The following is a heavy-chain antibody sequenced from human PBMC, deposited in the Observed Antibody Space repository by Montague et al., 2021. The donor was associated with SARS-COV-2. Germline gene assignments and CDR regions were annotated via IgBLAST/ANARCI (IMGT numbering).Heavy chain of an antibody. V-gene: IGHV4-31*03. Sequence: TLSLTCTVSGGSISGDNYYWNWIRQPPGKGLEWIAYIYYTGSTYYNPSLQSRLRTSLDTSKNQFSLTLTSVTAADTAIYYCARNRGWGSRGAGYIDLWGRGPLVAVS. J-gene: IGHJ2*01. CDR2: IYYTGST. D-gene: IGHD7-27*01. CDR3: ARNRGWGSRGAGYIDL. CDR1: GGSISGDNYY.